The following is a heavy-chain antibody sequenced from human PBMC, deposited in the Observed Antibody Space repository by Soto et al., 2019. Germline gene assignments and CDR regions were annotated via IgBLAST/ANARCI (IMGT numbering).Heavy chain of an antibody. Sequence: ASVKVSCKASGYTFTSYGISWVRQPPGQGLGWMGWISAYNGNTNYAQKLQGRVTMTTDTSTSTAYMELRSLRSDDTAVYYCALGIVVVPAAMQYYYYYKDVCGKGTTVTVSS. D-gene: IGHD2-2*03. CDR1: GYTFTSYG. CDR3: ALGIVVVPAAMQYYYYYKDV. V-gene: IGHV1-18*01. J-gene: IGHJ6*03. CDR2: ISAYNGNT.